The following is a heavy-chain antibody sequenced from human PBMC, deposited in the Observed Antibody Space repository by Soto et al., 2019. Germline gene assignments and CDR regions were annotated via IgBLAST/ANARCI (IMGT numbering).Heavy chain of an antibody. CDR1: GYPVTAYY. D-gene: IGHD3-3*01. CDR3: ARGGGVGVAGSAAFDM. J-gene: IGHJ3*02. V-gene: IGHV1-2*02. Sequence: QLHLVQSGAVVKKPGASVTVSCSASGYPVTAYYMHWVRQAPGRGLEWMGGINPATGAAKYTQTFQGRVTMTRATSTSTVVMGLSGPTSEDTAVFYCARGGGVGVAGSAAFDMWGQGTLVTVSS. CDR2: INPATGAA.